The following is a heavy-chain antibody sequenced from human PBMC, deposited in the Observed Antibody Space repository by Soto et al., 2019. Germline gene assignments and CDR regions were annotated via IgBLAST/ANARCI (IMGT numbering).Heavy chain of an antibody. Sequence: EVQLVESGGGLDQPGGSLRLSCAASGFTFSAYWMSWVRQAPGKGMEWVASIREDGAETHYVDSVKGGITISRDNAKNSLYLQMSSLRVEDTAVYFCAGEHGCRSGSCHLDSWGQGTLVTVSS. D-gene: IGHD3-10*01. J-gene: IGHJ4*02. V-gene: IGHV3-7*01. CDR3: AGEHGCRSGSCHLDS. CDR2: IREDGAET. CDR1: GFTFSAYW.